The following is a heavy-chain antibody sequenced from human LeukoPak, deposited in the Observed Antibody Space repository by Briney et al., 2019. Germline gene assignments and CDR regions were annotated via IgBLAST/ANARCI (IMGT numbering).Heavy chain of an antibody. Sequence: GGSLRLSCAASVFTFNRYWMHWVRQVPGKEVVWVSHSHNDGNSVSYADSVKGRFTVSRENAKNTLYVQMNRLRAEDRAVYYCVRHNYGYDYWGQGTLVTVSS. CDR2: SHNDGNSV. J-gene: IGHJ4*02. D-gene: IGHD3-10*01. V-gene: IGHV3-74*01. CDR3: VRHNYGYDY. CDR1: VFTFNRYW.